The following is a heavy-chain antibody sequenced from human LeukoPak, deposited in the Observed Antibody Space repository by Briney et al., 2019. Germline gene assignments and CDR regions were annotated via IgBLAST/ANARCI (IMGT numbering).Heavy chain of an antibody. V-gene: IGHV3-23*01. CDR3: AKGGQTDRFDY. CDR1: GFIFSSYS. D-gene: IGHD5-12*01. Sequence: GGSLRLSCAASGFIFSSYSMNWVRQAPGKGLEWVSGITNSGGNTYYADSVKGRFTISRDNSKSTLYLQMNSLRAEDTAVFYCAKGGQTDRFDYWGQGALVTVSS. J-gene: IGHJ4*02. CDR2: ITNSGGNT.